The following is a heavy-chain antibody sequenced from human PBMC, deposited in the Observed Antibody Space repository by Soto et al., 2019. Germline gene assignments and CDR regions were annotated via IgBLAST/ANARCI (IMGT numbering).Heavy chain of an antibody. Sequence: EVQLLDSGGNLVQTGGSLRLPFAPSGFTFSNYAMHGVRQVPGKGLEWVSTISAAGSTNYADSVKGRFTISRDNSKNALYLQMNSLRAEDTAVYYCAKVPLRPYCFDYWGQGTLVTVSS. J-gene: IGHJ4*02. CDR3: AKVPLRPYCFDY. V-gene: IGHV3-23*01. D-gene: IGHD2-21*01. CDR1: GFTFSNYA. CDR2: ISAAGST.